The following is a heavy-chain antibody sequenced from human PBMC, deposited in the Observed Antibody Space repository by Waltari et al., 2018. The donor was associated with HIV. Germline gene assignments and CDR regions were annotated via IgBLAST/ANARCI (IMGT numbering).Heavy chain of an antibody. V-gene: IGHV4-4*08. D-gene: IGHD2-21*01. CDR1: GGSISPYS. J-gene: IGHJ3*01. CDR2: VSATGMR. Sequence: LQESGPGLVTPPDTLHLTCTVAGGSISPYSWNWIRQPPGQVLEWIGCVSATGMRKFNPSLRGRVNMSIDTSNNQLSLNLTSLTAADTALYYCARAILWPFGEGFDAFNVWGQGTRVSVSS. CDR3: ARAILWPFGEGFDAFNV.